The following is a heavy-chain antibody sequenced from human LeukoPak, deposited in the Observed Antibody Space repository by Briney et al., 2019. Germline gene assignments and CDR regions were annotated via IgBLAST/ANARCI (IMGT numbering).Heavy chain of an antibody. V-gene: IGHV3-21*06. J-gene: IGHJ2*01. CDR3: ARDGLVPVTFDL. CDR1: GFTFSTYS. CDR2: ITSSSSDI. D-gene: IGHD3-10*01. Sequence: GGSLRLSCAASGFTFSTYSMNWVRQAPGKGLEWVSSITSSSSDIYYADSVKGRFTISRDNAKNSLSLQLNSLRAEDTAVYYCARDGLVPVTFDLWGRGTLVTVSS.